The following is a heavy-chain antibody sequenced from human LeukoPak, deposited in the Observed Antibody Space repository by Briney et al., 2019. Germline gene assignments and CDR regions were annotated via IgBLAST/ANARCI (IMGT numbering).Heavy chain of an antibody. V-gene: IGHV1-69*13. Sequence: SVKVSCKASGGTFSSYAISWVRQAPGQGLEWMGGIIPIFGTANYAQKFQGRVTITADGSTSTAYMELSSLRSEDTAVYYCASGCTSCYNRGDYWGQGTLVTVSS. J-gene: IGHJ4*02. CDR3: ASGCTSCYNRGDY. CDR1: GGTFSSYA. CDR2: IIPIFGTA. D-gene: IGHD2-2*02.